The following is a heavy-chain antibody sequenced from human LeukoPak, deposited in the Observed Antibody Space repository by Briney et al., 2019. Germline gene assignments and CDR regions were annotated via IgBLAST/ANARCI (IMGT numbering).Heavy chain of an antibody. CDR3: ARDNGDYWFDY. V-gene: IGHV1-2*02. Sequence: ASVKVSCKASGYTFTGYYMHWVRQAPGQGLEWMGWINPDSGGTNYAQKFQGRVTMTRDTSISTAYMELTRLRSDDTAVYYCARDNGDYWFDYWGQGTLVTVSS. D-gene: IGHD4-17*01. CDR2: INPDSGGT. CDR1: GYTFTGYY. J-gene: IGHJ4*02.